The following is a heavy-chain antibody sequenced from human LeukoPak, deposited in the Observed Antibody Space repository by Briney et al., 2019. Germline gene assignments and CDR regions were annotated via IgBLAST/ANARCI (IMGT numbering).Heavy chain of an antibody. CDR3: ARGTEPTWMLETFDI. Sequence: GGSLRLSCAASGFSFYDYGMSWVRQAPGKGLEWVSGINWNGGSTVYADSVKGRFTISGDNAKNSLYLQMNSLRAEDTALYYSARGTEPTWMLETFDIWGQGTMVTVSS. D-gene: IGHD1-14*01. J-gene: IGHJ3*02. CDR1: GFSFYDYG. CDR2: INWNGGST. V-gene: IGHV3-20*04.